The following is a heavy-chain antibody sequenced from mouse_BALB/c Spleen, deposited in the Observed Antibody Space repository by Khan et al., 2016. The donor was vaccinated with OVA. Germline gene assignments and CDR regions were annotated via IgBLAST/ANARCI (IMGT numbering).Heavy chain of an antibody. V-gene: IGHV1-76*01. D-gene: IGHD3-2*02. CDR2: IYPGTDNT. CDR1: GYIFTNYW. J-gene: IGHJ2*01. CDR3: AREEALYYFDY. Sequence: QVQLQQSGAELVRPGASVKLSCKTSGYIFTNYWIHWVKQRSGQGLEWIARIYPGTDNTYYNENLKDKATLTADKSSSTAYMQLSSLRSEDSAVYFCAREEALYYFDYWGQGTTLTVSS.